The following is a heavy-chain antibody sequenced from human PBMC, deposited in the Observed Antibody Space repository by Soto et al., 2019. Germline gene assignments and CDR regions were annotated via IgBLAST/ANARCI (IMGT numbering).Heavy chain of an antibody. CDR3: ARDRSFGYGAFDI. J-gene: IGHJ3*02. CDR1: GGSVTSGTYY. D-gene: IGHD5-18*01. CDR2: IYDIRST. V-gene: IGHV4-61*01. Sequence: SETLSLTCTVSGGSVTSGTYYWSWIRQPPGKELEWIGYIYDIRSTTYNPSLKSRVTISVDTSKNQFSLKLNSVTSVDTAVYYCARDRSFGYGAFDIWGQGTMVTVSS.